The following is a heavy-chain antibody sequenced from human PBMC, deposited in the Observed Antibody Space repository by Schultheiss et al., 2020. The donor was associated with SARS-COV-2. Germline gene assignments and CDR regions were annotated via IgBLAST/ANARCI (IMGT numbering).Heavy chain of an antibody. CDR3: AAPRPGTAMVDYYYYGMDV. CDR1: GFTFTSSA. CDR2: IVVGSGNT. D-gene: IGHD5-18*01. J-gene: IGHJ6*02. V-gene: IGHV1-58*01. Sequence: GGSLRLSCKASGFTFTSSAVQWVRQARGQRLEWIGWIVVGSGNTNYAQKFQERVTITRDMSTSTAYMELSSLRSEDTAVYYCAAPRPGTAMVDYYYYGMDVWGQGTTVTVAS.